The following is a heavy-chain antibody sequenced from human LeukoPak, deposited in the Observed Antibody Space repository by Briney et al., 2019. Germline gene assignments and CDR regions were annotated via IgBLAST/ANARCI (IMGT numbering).Heavy chain of an antibody. D-gene: IGHD3-16*02. J-gene: IGHJ4*02. Sequence: SETLSLTCAVYGGSFSGYYWSWIRQPPGKGLEWIGEINHSGSTNYNPSLKSRVTISVDTSKNQFSLKLSSVTAADTAVYYCARGFPPKYYDYVWGSYRLYHFDYWGQGTLVTVSS. CDR3: ARGFPPKYYDYVWGSYRLYHFDY. V-gene: IGHV4-34*01. CDR2: INHSGST. CDR1: GGSFSGYY.